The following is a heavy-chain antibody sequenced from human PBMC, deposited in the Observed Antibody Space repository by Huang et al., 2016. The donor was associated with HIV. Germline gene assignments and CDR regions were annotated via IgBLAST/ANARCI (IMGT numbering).Heavy chain of an antibody. CDR3: ARGQGGYYYYYMDV. CDR1: GGSFSGYY. J-gene: IGHJ6*03. Sequence: QVQLQQWGAGLLRPSETLSLTCAVYGGSFSGYYGTWIRQPPGKGLEWIGEIKHRESTNDNPSLKSRGTISVNTSRNQFSLTLTSVTAADTAVYYCARGQGGYYYYYMDVWGKGTTVTVSS. CDR2: IKHREST. V-gene: IGHV4-34*01.